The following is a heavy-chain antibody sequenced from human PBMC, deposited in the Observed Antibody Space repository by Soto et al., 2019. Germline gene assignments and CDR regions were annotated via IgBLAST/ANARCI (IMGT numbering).Heavy chain of an antibody. Sequence: PGGSLRLSCAASGFTFSSYWMSWVRQAPGKGLEWVANIKQDGSEKYYVDSVKGRFTISRDNAKNSLYLQMNSLRAEDTAVYYCARVLLWFGEYPNWFDPWGQGTLVTVSS. D-gene: IGHD3-10*01. V-gene: IGHV3-7*01. CDR1: GFTFSSYW. J-gene: IGHJ5*02. CDR3: ARVLLWFGEYPNWFDP. CDR2: IKQDGSEK.